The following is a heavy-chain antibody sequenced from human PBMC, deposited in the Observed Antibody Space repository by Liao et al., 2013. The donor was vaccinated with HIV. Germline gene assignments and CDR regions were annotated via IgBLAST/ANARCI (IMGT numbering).Heavy chain of an antibody. CDR3: ARDVVNWFDP. J-gene: IGHJ5*02. D-gene: IGHD2-15*01. CDR1: GGSISTYY. V-gene: IGHV4-59*01. CDR2: IYYSGST. Sequence: QVQLQESGSGLVKPSETLSLTCTVSGGSISTYYWSWIRQPPGKGLEWIGYIYYSGSTNYNSSLKSRATISVDTSKNQFSLKLSSVTAADTAVYYCARDVVNWFDPWGQGTLVTVSS.